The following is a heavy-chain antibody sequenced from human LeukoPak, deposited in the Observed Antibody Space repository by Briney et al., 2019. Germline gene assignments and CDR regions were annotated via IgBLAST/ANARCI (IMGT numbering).Heavy chain of an antibody. CDR3: ARQMTTVTSYYYYYGLDV. V-gene: IGHV4-59*08. Sequence: SETLSLTCTVSGGSISSYYWSWIRQPPGEGLEWIGYIYYSGSTNYNPSLKSRVTISVDTSKNQFSLKLSSVTAADTAVYYCARQMTTVTSYYYYYGLDVWGQGTTVTVSS. D-gene: IGHD4-17*01. J-gene: IGHJ6*02. CDR1: GGSISSYY. CDR2: IYYSGST.